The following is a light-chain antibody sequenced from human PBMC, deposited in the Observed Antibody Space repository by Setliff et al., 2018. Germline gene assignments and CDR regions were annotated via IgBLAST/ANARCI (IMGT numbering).Light chain of an antibody. V-gene: IGLV2-8*01. CDR2: DVN. CDR3: SSYEGSNNYV. Sequence: QSALAQPASVSGSPGQSITISCSGTSSDVGSYDLVSWYQQHPGTAPKLIISDVNNRPSGVHDRFSGSKSGNTASLTVSGLQAEDEADYYCSSYEGSNNYVFGTGTKVTVL. CDR1: SSDVGSYDL. J-gene: IGLJ1*01.